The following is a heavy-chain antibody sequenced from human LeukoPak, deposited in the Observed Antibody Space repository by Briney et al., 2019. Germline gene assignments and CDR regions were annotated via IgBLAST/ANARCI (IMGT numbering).Heavy chain of an antibody. Sequence: PSQTLSLTCSVSGGSIKGGGFFWNWVRQHPGKGLEWIGHIYYSGSTSYNPSVKSRVTISVDTSKNQFSLKLTSVTAADTAMYYCARDHARSYNYGSDALDIWGQGTLVIVSA. D-gene: IGHD5-18*01. V-gene: IGHV4-31*03. J-gene: IGHJ3*02. CDR2: IYYSGST. CDR3: ARDHARSYNYGSDALDI. CDR1: GGSIKGGGFF.